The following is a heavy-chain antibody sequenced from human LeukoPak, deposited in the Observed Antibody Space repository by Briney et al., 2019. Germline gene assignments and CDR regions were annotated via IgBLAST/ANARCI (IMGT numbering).Heavy chain of an antibody. V-gene: IGHV3-21*01. CDR1: GFTFSSYS. Sequence: GGSLRLSCAASGFTFSSYSMNWVRQAPGKGLEWVSSISSSSSYIYYADSVKGRFTISRDNAKNSLYLQMNSLRAEDTAVYYSARDDTGTGGYYYMDVWGKGTTVTVSS. D-gene: IGHD1-7*01. CDR3: ARDDTGTGGYYYMDV. CDR2: ISSSSSYI. J-gene: IGHJ6*03.